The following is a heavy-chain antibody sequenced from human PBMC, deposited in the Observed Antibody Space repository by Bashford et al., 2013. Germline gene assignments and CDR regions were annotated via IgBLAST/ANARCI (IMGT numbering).Heavy chain of an antibody. CDR1: GSHSPPVRWV. CDR3: TRLLLSGNGYYLDS. CDR2: IDWDDDK. Sequence: SGPTLVKPTRDPHTDLHRFLGSHSPPVRWVWSGSVSPHGKALEWLARIDWDDDKYYSVSLRPRLTISKDTSQNQVVLTMTDLDPTDTATYYCTRLLLSGNGYYLDSWGQGTLVTVSS. J-gene: IGHJ4*02. D-gene: IGHD3-22*01. V-gene: IGHV2-70*11.